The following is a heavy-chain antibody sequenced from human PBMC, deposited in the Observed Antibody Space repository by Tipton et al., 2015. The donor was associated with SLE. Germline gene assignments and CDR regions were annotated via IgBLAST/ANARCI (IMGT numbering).Heavy chain of an antibody. CDR3: ARLFRVATIWDWFDP. CDR2: VSYTGST. J-gene: IGHJ5*02. D-gene: IGHD5-12*01. Sequence: TLSLTCTVSGGSISSYSWSWIRQPPGKGLEWIGYVSYTGSTNYNPSLKSRVTISLGTSKNQFSLKLSSVTAADTAVYYCARLFRVATIWDWFDPWGQGTLVTVSS. V-gene: IGHV4-59*12. CDR1: GGSISSYS.